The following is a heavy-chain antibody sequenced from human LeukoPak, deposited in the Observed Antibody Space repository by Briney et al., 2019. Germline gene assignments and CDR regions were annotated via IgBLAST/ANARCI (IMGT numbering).Heavy chain of an antibody. V-gene: IGHV4-34*01. D-gene: IGHD5-12*01. CDR3: ARADSGYDSSFDY. CDR1: GGSFSGYY. J-gene: IGHJ4*02. Sequence: SETLSLTCAVYGGSFSGYYWSWIRQPPGKGLEWIGEINHSGSTNYNPSLKSRVTISVDTSKNQFSLKLSSVTAADTAVYYCARADSGYDSSFDYWGQGTLVAVSS. CDR2: INHSGST.